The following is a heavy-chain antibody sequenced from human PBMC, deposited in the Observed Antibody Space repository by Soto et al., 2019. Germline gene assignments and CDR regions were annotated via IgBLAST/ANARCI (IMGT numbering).Heavy chain of an antibody. Sequence: EVQLVESGGGLVQHGGSLRLSCAASGFTFSSYWMSWVRQAPGKGLEWVANIKQDGSEKYYVDSVKGRFTISRDNAKNSLDLQMNSLRAEDTAVYYCAREVAYGFFDYWGQGTLVTVSS. D-gene: IGHD3-10*01. CDR3: AREVAYGFFDY. CDR1: GFTFSSYW. CDR2: IKQDGSEK. J-gene: IGHJ4*02. V-gene: IGHV3-7*05.